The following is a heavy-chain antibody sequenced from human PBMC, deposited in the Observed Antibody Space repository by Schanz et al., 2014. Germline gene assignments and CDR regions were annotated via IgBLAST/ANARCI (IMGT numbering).Heavy chain of an antibody. CDR2: VIPMLGIT. Sequence: QVPLVQSGAEMKKPGSSVRVSCKASGGPLSSYPINWVRQAPGQGLEWMGGVIPMLGITNYAERFQGRVTITADTSTAYMELSSLRSDDTAVYYCARDPLSGYCTSTSCYTLSDWFDPWGQGTLVTVSP. D-gene: IGHD2-2*02. V-gene: IGHV1-69*04. CDR1: GGPLSSYP. CDR3: ARDPLSGYCTSTSCYTLSDWFDP. J-gene: IGHJ5*02.